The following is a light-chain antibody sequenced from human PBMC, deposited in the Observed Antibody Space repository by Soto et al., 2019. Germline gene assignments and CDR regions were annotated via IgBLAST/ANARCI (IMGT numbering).Light chain of an antibody. V-gene: IGKV1-39*01. CDR3: QQSYSSLRT. CDR1: QRISTS. J-gene: IGKJ1*01. CDR2: ATS. Sequence: DIQMTQSPSSLSASVGDRVSITCRASQRISTSLNWYQQKLGKAPKLLIYATSSLQSGVPSRFSGSGSGTDFTLAISNLQPEDFGVYYCQQSYSSLRTFGQGTKADIK.